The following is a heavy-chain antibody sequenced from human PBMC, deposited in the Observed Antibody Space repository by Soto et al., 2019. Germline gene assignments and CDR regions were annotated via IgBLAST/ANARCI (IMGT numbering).Heavy chain of an antibody. V-gene: IGHV4-38-2*02. CDR3: AREKVGTKFFDN. Sequence: SETLSLTCSVSGFAISRGYYWSWVRQPPGKGLEWIGSIYPSVSSYHNPSLATRLRLSIDTSKNQFTLNLTSVTAADTALYFCAREKVGTKFFDNWCQGIQLTVSS. CDR1: GFAISRGYY. J-gene: IGHJ4*02. CDR2: IYPSVSS. D-gene: IGHD1-26*01.